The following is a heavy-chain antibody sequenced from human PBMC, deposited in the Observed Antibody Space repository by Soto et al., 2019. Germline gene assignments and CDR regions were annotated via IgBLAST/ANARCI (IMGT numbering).Heavy chain of an antibody. Sequence: QVQLVESGGGVVQPGRSLRLSCAASGFTFSSYAMHWVRQAPGKGREWVAVISYDGSNKYYADSVKGRFTISRDNSKNTLYLQMNSLRAEDTAVYYCARDESYNYGGTEHGGYWGQGTLVTVSS. CDR2: ISYDGSNK. CDR3: ARDESYNYGGTEHGGY. J-gene: IGHJ4*02. V-gene: IGHV3-30-3*01. D-gene: IGHD4-17*01. CDR1: GFTFSSYA.